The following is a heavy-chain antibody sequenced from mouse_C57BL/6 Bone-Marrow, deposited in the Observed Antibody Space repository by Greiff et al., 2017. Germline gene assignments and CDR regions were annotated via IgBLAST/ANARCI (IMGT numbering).Heavy chain of an antibody. CDR1: GYAFSSYW. D-gene: IGHD2-1*01. V-gene: IGHV1-80*01. J-gene: IGHJ2*01. CDR3: ARTIYYGNYDY. CDR2: IYPGDGDT. Sequence: QVQLKESGAELVKPGASVKISCKASGYAFSSYWMNWVKQRPGKGLEWIGQIYPGDGDTNYNGKFKGKATLTADKSSSTAYMQLSSLTSEDSAVYFCARTIYYGNYDYWGQGTTLTVSS.